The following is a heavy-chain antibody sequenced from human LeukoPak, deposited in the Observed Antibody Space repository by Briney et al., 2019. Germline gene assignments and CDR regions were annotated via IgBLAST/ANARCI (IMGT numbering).Heavy chain of an antibody. V-gene: IGHV1-2*02. J-gene: IGHJ5*02. Sequence: GASVKVSCKASGYTFTGYYMHWVRQAPGQGREWMGWINPNSGGTNYAQKFQGRVTMTRDTSISTAYMELSRLRSDDTAVYYCARDSSYCTNGVCYTQWFDPWGQGTLVTVSS. D-gene: IGHD2-8*01. CDR3: ARDSSYCTNGVCYTQWFDP. CDR2: INPNSGGT. CDR1: GYTFTGYY.